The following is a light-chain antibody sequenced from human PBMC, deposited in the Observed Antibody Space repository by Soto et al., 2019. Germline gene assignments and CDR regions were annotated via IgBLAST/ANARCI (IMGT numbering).Light chain of an antibody. J-gene: IGLJ1*01. CDR1: SSDVGGYNY. CDR3: SSCTSSSTFHYV. V-gene: IGLV2-14*01. Sequence: QSALTQPASVSGSPGQSITISCTGTSSDVGGYNYVSWYQQHPGKAPKLMIYDVSNRPSGVSNRFSGSKSGNTASLTISGLQAEDEADYYCSSCTSSSTFHYVFGTGTKLTVL. CDR2: DVS.